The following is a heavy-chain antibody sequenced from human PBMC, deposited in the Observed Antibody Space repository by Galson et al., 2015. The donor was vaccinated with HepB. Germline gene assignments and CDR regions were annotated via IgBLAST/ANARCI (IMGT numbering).Heavy chain of an antibody. J-gene: IGHJ5*02. CDR1: GYNFISYW. Sequence: QSGAEVKKPGESLRISCKGSGYNFISYWISWVRQMPGKGLEWMGRIDPSDSYTNYSPSFQGHVTISTDKSISTAYLQWSSLKASDTAMYYRATIQSGGQQLIQGANWFDPWGQGTLVTVSS. CDR3: ATIQSGGQQLIQGANWFDP. CDR2: IDPSDSYT. V-gene: IGHV5-10-1*01. D-gene: IGHD6-13*01.